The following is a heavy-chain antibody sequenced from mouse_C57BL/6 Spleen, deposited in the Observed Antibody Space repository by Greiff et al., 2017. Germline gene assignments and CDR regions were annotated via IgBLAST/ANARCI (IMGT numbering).Heavy chain of an antibody. CDR2: INPSSGYN. CDR1: GYTFTSYW. CDR3: TQITTVVSFDY. V-gene: IGHV1-7*01. J-gene: IGHJ2*01. D-gene: IGHD1-1*01. Sequence: VKLVESGAELVKPGASVKLSCKASGYTFTSYWMHWVKQRPGQGLEWIGYINPSSGYNMYTQKFKDKATLTVDKSSSTAYMQLSSLTYDDSAVYYCTQITTVVSFDYWGQGTTLTVSS.